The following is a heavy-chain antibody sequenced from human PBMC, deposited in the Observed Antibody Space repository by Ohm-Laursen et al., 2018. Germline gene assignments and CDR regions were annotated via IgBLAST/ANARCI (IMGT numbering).Heavy chain of an antibody. CDR3: ATSDYGPLTY. CDR1: GFTFSDYY. J-gene: IGHJ1*01. CDR2: IDLRGNI. V-gene: IGHV3-11*04. Sequence: GSLRLSCAASGFTFSDYYMSWVRQAPGKGLEWLSYIDLRGNIIYADSVKGRFSVSRGNSKSMLYLQMDSLRAEDTALYFCATSDYGPLTYWGQGTLVTVSS. D-gene: IGHD4-17*01.